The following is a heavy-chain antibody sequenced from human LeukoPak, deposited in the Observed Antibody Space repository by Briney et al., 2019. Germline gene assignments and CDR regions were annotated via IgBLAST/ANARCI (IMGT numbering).Heavy chain of an antibody. J-gene: IGHJ3*02. CDR1: GYTFTNYD. V-gene: IGHV1-18*01. CDR3: ARQGYCTSPSCYARGDDAFDI. D-gene: IGHD2-2*01. Sequence: GASVKVYCKASGYTFTNYDISWVRQAPGQGLEWTAWTSAYSGNTNYAQNFQGRLTMTTDTSTNTAYMELRSLRSDDTAVYYCARQGYCTSPSCYARGDDAFDIWGQGTMVTVSS. CDR2: TSAYSGNT.